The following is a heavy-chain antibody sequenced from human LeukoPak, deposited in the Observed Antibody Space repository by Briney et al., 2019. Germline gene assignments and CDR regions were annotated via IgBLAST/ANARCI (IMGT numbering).Heavy chain of an antibody. J-gene: IGHJ4*02. D-gene: IGHD5-24*01. CDR3: ARGRDGYNPDY. V-gene: IGHV4-59*01. CDR1: GGSNSSYY. Sequence: SETLSLTCTVSGGSNSSYYWSWIRQPPGKGLEWIGYIYYSGSTNYNPSLKSRVTISVDTSKNQFSLKLSSVTAADTAVYYCARGRDGYNPDYWGQGTLVTVSS. CDR2: IYYSGST.